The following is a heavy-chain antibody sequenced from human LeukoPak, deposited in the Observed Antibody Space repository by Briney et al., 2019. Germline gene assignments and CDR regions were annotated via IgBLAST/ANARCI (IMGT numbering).Heavy chain of an antibody. J-gene: IGHJ4*02. CDR3: VRVSGDHGHYDFWSGYYSHFDY. Sequence: PGGSLRLSCAASGFTFSSYWMSWVRQAPGKGLEWAANIKQDGSEKYYVDSVKGRFTISRDNAKNSLYLQMNSLRAEDTAVYYCVRVSGDHGHYDFWSGYYSHFDYWGQGTLVTVSS. V-gene: IGHV3-7*01. CDR1: GFTFSSYW. CDR2: IKQDGSEK. D-gene: IGHD3-3*01.